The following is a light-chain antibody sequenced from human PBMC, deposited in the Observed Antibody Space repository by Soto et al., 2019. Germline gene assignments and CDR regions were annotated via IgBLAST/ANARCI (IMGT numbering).Light chain of an antibody. J-gene: IGLJ1*01. CDR2: EVS. Sequence: QSLMSHPASVSWSPGHSITISCTATSSDVGGFNYVSWVQQHPGKAPKLMIYEVSNRPSGVSNRFSGSKSGNTASLTISGLQAEEEADYYCSSYTSITNYVFGTGTKVTVL. V-gene: IGLV2-14*01. CDR3: SSYTSITNYV. CDR1: SSDVGGFNY.